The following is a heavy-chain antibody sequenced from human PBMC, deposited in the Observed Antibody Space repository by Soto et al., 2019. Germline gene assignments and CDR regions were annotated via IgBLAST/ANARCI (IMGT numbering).Heavy chain of an antibody. CDR1: GGSFSGYY. V-gene: IGHV4-34*01. CDR2: INHSGSP. D-gene: IGHD5-18*01. J-gene: IGHJ4*02. CDR3: GTAVGGPGYTYGLLNY. Sequence: SQTLSLTCLLYGGSFSGYYWSWIRQPPGKGLEWMGEINHSGSPNYNPTLNSRVPISIEPSKKQFSLKLSSVTAEDTAVYYRGTAVGGPGYTYGLLNYWGQGTRVTVSS.